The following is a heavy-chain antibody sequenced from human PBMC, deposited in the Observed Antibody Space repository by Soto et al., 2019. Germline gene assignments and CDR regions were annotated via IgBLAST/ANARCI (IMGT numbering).Heavy chain of an antibody. CDR1: GFTFDDYG. D-gene: IGHD6-6*01. Sequence: GGSLRLSCAASGFTFDDYGMSWVRQAPGKGLEWVSSITTSGGSTYYADSVRGRFSISRDNSKNTLFLQMNSLRAEDTAIYYCAKKDVAARPPLDWGHGTLVTVSS. CDR3: AKKDVAARPPLD. CDR2: ITTSGGST. V-gene: IGHV3-23*01. J-gene: IGHJ4*01.